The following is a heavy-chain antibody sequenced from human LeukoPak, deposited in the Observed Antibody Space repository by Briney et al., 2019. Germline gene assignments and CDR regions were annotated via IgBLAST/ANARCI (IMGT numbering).Heavy chain of an antibody. V-gene: IGHV3-21*01. D-gene: IGHD3-22*01. Sequence: GGSLRLSCAASGFTFSSYSMNWVRQAPGKGLEWVSSISSSCSYIYYADSVKGRFTISRDNAKNSLYLQMNSLRAEDTAVYYCARDSGGYYDSSGYYDYWGQGTLVTVSS. J-gene: IGHJ4*02. CDR3: ARDSGGYYDSSGYYDY. CDR1: GFTFSSYS. CDR2: ISSSCSYI.